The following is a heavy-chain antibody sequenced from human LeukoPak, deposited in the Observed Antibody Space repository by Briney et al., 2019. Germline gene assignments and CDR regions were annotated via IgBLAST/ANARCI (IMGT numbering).Heavy chain of an antibody. D-gene: IGHD3-16*02. CDR2: ISAYNGNT. J-gene: IGHJ4*02. V-gene: IGHV1-18*01. CDR3: ARDRTYYDYVWGSYRPFGFGY. CDR1: GYTFTSYG. Sequence: ASVKVSCKASGYTFTSYGIRWVRQAPGQGLEWMGWISAYNGNTNYAQKLQGRVTMTTDTSTSTAYMELRSLRSDDTAVYYCARDRTYYDYVWGSYRPFGFGYWGQGTLVTVSS.